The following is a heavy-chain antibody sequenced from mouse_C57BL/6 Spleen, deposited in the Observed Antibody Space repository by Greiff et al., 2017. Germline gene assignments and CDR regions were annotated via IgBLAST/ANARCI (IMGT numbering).Heavy chain of an antibody. J-gene: IGHJ2*01. CDR2: INPSTGGT. CDR3: ARWDYYYGSSYYIDY. Sequence: VQLQQSGPELVKPGASVKISCKASGYSFTGYYMNWVKQSPEKSLEWIGEINPSTGGTTYNQKFKAKATLTVDKSSSTAYMQLKSLTSEDSAVYYCARWDYYYGSSYYIDYWGQGTTLTVSS. V-gene: IGHV1-42*01. D-gene: IGHD1-1*01. CDR1: GYSFTGYY.